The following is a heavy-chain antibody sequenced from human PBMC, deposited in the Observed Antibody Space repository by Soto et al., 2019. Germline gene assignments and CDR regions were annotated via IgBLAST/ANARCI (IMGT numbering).Heavy chain of an antibody. D-gene: IGHD3-10*01. CDR1: GFTFSSYA. J-gene: IGHJ4*02. CDR2: ISGSGGST. Sequence: GSLRLSCAASGFTFSSYAMSWVRQAPGKGLEWVSAISGSGGSTYYADSVKGRFTISRDNSKNTLYLQMNSLRAEDTAVYYCAKDLWVRGVIITGFDYWGQGTLVTVSS. V-gene: IGHV3-23*01. CDR3: AKDLWVRGVIITGFDY.